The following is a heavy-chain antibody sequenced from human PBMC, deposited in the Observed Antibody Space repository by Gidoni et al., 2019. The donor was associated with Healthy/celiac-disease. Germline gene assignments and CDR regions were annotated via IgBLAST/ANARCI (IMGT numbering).Heavy chain of an antibody. D-gene: IGHD2-2*01. CDR3: ARVSSPDIVVVPAASPLGY. J-gene: IGHJ4*02. V-gene: IGHV3-33*01. CDR1: GFTFSSYC. Sequence: VQLVESGVGVVQPGSSRRLSCAASGFTFSSYCMNWVRQAPGKGLEWVAVIWYDGSNKYYADPVKGRFTISRENSKNTLYLQMNSLRAEDTAVYYCARVSSPDIVVVPAASPLGYWGQGTLVTVSS. CDR2: IWYDGSNK.